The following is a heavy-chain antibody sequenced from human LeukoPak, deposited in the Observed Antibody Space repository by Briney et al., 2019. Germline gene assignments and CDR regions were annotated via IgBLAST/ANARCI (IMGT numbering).Heavy chain of an antibody. CDR2: ISAYNGNT. Sequence: ASVKVSCQVSGSRSTSYGINWVRQAPGQGLEWMGWISAYNGNTNYAQKLQGRVTMTTDTSTSTAYMELRSLRSDDTAVYYCARVVYDFWSGYYVDYWGQGNLVTVSS. CDR3: ARVVYDFWSGYYVDY. CDR1: GSRSTSYG. J-gene: IGHJ4*02. V-gene: IGHV1-18*01. D-gene: IGHD3-3*01.